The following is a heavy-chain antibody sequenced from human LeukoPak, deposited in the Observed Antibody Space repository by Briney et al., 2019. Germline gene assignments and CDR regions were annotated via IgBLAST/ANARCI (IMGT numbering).Heavy chain of an antibody. D-gene: IGHD2-15*01. J-gene: IGHJ6*03. CDR3: ARTTEGYCRGRSCYSYYYYMDV. V-gene: IGHV4-38-2*02. Sequence: SETLSLTCTVSGYFIISGYYWGWVRQPPGKGLEWIGSIHHSGRTHSHPSLNSRVSISLDTSTNQFSLKLISVTAADTAVYYCARTTEGYCRGRSCYSYYYYMDVWGKGTTVTASS. CDR2: IHHSGRT. CDR1: GYFIISGYY.